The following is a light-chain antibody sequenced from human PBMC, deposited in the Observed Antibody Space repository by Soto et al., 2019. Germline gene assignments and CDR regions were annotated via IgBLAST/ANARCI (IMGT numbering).Light chain of an antibody. Sequence: DIQMTQSPSNLSASVGDRVTITCRASQSISSWLAWYQQKPGKAPKLLIYDASSFESGVPSRFSGSGSGTEFTLTISSLQPDDFAIYYCQQYNSYLTFGQGTNVEIK. V-gene: IGKV1-5*01. CDR1: QSISSW. CDR2: DAS. CDR3: QQYNSYLT. J-gene: IGKJ1*01.